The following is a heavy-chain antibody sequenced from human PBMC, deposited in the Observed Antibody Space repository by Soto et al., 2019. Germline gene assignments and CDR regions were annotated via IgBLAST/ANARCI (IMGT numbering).Heavy chain of an antibody. J-gene: IGHJ5*02. CDR3: ARGIATGQLDP. D-gene: IGHD2-15*01. V-gene: IGHV1-3*01. CDR2: INPDNGNT. Sequence: VKVSCKASGYTFARYTMNWVRQAPGQRLEWMGWINPDNGNTKSSQKFQDRVIITRDTSASTAYMDLSSLRSEDTAVYYCARGIATGQLDPWGQGTLVTVSS. CDR1: GYTFARYT.